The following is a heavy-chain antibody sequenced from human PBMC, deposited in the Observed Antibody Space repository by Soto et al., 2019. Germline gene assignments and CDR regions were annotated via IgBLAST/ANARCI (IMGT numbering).Heavy chain of an antibody. CDR3: ARLPMGYYDSSGYYYYYGMDV. CDR1: GYTFTSYG. CDR2: ISAYNGNT. J-gene: IGHJ6*02. D-gene: IGHD3-22*01. V-gene: IGHV1-18*01. Sequence: ASVKVSCKASGYTFTSYGISWVRQAPGQGLEWMGWISAYNGNTNYAQKLQGRVTMTTDTSTSTAYMERRSLRSDDTAVYYCARLPMGYYDSSGYYYYYGMDVWGQGTTVTVSS.